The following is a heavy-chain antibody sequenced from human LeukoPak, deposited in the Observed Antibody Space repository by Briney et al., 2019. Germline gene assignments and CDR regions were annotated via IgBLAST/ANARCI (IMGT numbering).Heavy chain of an antibody. V-gene: IGHV4-38-2*02. CDR3: ARASVDGYNYFDY. CDR2: VYHSGST. Sequence: SETLSLTCTVSGYSISSGYYWGWIRQPPGKGLEWIGSVYHSGSTYYNPSLKSRVTISVDTSKNQFSLKLSSVTAADTAVYYCARASVDGYNYFDYWGQGTLVTVSS. J-gene: IGHJ4*02. D-gene: IGHD5-24*01. CDR1: GYSISSGYY.